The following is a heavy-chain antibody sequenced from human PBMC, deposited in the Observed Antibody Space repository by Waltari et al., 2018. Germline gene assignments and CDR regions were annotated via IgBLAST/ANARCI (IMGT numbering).Heavy chain of an antibody. J-gene: IGHJ4*01. CDR3: TTLDAPWGG. Sequence: EVQMVESGGGLVKPGDSLRLSCAASGFTFTPAWLTWVRQAPGKGVEGVGRIKSKSDGAITDFAATVRGRFSISRDDSQNMVFLQMNSLRTEDTAVYYCTTLDAPWGGWGHGTLVTVSS. D-gene: IGHD7-27*01. CDR2: IKSKSDGAIT. V-gene: IGHV3-15*01. CDR1: GFTFTPAW.